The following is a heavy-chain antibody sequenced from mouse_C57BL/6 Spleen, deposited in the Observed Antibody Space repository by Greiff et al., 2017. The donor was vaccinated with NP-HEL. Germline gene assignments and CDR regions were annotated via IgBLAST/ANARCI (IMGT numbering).Heavy chain of an antibody. CDR1: GFTFSDYG. Sequence: EVNVVESGGGLVKPGGSLKLSCAASGFTFSDYGMHWVRQAPEKGLEWVAYISSGSSTIYYADTVKGRFTISRDNAKNTLFLQMTSLRSEDTAMYYCARNGGNYGDAMDYWGQGTSVTVSS. CDR2: ISSGSSTI. CDR3: ARNGGNYGDAMDY. J-gene: IGHJ4*01. D-gene: IGHD1-1*02. V-gene: IGHV5-17*01.